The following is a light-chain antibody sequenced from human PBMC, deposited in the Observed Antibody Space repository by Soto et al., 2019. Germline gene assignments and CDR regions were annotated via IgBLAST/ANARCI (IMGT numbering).Light chain of an antibody. CDR2: KIS. J-gene: IGKJ1*01. CDR1: QSLVHSDGDTY. Sequence: DIVMTQPPLSSPVTLGQPDSISCRSSQSLVHSDGDTYLSWLHQRPGQPPRLLIYKISNRFSRDPERLSGSGAVTDFTREISRVEAEDVGVYYCMQATQLPRPFGQGAKGEIK. CDR3: MQATQLPRP. V-gene: IGKV2-24*01.